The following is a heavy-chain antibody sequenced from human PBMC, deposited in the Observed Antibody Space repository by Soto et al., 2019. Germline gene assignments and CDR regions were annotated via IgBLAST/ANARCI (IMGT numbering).Heavy chain of an antibody. V-gene: IGHV4-59*08. D-gene: IGHD3-10*01. Sequence: SETLSLTCTASGDSISSYYWSWIRQPPGKGLEWIGYIYYSGSTNYNPSLKSRVTISVDTSKNQFSLKLSSVTAADTAVYYCARSDVLLWFGDLKGNWFDPWGQGTLVTVSS. CDR1: GDSISSYY. CDR2: IYYSGST. J-gene: IGHJ5*02. CDR3: ARSDVLLWFGDLKGNWFDP.